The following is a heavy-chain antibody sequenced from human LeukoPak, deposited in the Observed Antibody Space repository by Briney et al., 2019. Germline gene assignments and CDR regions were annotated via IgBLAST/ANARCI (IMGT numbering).Heavy chain of an antibody. Sequence: PGGSLRLSCAASGFTFSSYAMSWVRQAPGKGLEWVSAISGSGGSTYYADSVKGRFTISRDNSKNTQYLQMNSLRAEDTAVYYCAKAAAGSYYYYMDVWGKGTTVTVSS. CDR1: GFTFSSYA. D-gene: IGHD6-13*01. CDR3: AKAAAGSYYYYMDV. CDR2: ISGSGGST. V-gene: IGHV3-23*01. J-gene: IGHJ6*03.